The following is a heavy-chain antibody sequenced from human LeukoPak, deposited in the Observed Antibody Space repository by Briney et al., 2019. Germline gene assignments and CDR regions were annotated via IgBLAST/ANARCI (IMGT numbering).Heavy chain of an antibody. D-gene: IGHD4-17*01. J-gene: IGHJ4*02. Sequence: PSETLSLTCAVYGGSFSGYYWSWIRQPPGKGLEWIGEINHSGSTNYNPSLKSRVTISVDTSKNQFSLKLSSVTAADTAVYYCARVVLGGYGQPLDYWGQGTLVTVSS. CDR2: INHSGST. V-gene: IGHV4-34*01. CDR3: ARVVLGGYGQPLDY. CDR1: GGSFSGYY.